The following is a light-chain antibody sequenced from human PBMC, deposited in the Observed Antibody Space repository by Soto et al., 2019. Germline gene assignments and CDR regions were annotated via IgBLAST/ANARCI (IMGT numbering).Light chain of an antibody. Sequence: EIVMTQSPATLSLSPGERATLSCRASQSVGKYLVWYQQKPGQAPRLLIYDASNRATGIPARFSGSGSGTDFTLTFSTLEAEEVTVYYCQQRGNRPPCTFGQGTKVDIK. CDR3: QQRGNRPPCT. CDR1: QSVGKY. J-gene: IGKJ1*01. CDR2: DAS. V-gene: IGKV3-11*01.